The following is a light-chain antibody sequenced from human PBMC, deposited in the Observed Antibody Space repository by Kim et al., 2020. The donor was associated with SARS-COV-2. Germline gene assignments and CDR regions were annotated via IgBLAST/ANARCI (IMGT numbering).Light chain of an antibody. CDR3: SAWDSSLSSWV. CDR2: RNN. CDR1: SNNVGNQG. V-gene: IGLV10-54*01. Sequence: QAGLTQPPSVSKGLRQTATLTCTGNSNNVGNQGAAWLQHHQGHPPKLLSYRNNNRPSGISERLSASRSGNTASLTITGLQSEDEVDYYCSAWDSSLSSWVFGGGTQLTVL. J-gene: IGLJ3*02.